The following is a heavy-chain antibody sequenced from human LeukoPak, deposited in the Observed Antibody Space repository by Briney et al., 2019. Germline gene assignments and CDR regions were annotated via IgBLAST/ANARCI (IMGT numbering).Heavy chain of an antibody. Sequence: GGSLRLSCAASGFTFSSYWMSWVRPAPGKGLEWVANIKQDGSEKYYVDSVKGRFTISRDNAKKSLYLQVNSLRAEDTAVYYCARVYCSSASCYLGVRAFDIWGQGTMVTVSS. J-gene: IGHJ3*02. V-gene: IGHV3-7*01. CDR2: IKQDGSEK. D-gene: IGHD2-2*01. CDR3: ARVYCSSASCYLGVRAFDI. CDR1: GFTFSSYW.